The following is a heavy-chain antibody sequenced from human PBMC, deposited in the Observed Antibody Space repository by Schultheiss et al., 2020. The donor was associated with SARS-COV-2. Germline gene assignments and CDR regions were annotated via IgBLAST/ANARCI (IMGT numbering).Heavy chain of an antibody. CDR3: ARARLRSIYYYYGMDV. V-gene: IGHV4-34*01. CDR2: INHSGST. D-gene: IGHD4-17*01. CDR1: GGSFSGYY. Sequence: SETLSLTCAVYGGSFSGYYWSWIRQPPGKGLEWIGEINHSGSTNYNPSLKSRVTISIHTSKNQFSLKLSSVTAADTAVYYCARARLRSIYYYYGMDVWGQGTTVTVSS. J-gene: IGHJ6*02.